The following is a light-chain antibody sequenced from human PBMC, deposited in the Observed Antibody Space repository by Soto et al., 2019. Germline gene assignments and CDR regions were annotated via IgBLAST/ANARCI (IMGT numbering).Light chain of an antibody. CDR2: GAS. Sequence: DIVLTQSPGPLSLSPGERATLSCKSSQSVSSSYLAWYQQKPGQAPRLIIYGASSRATGIPDRFSGSGSGTDCTLTISRLEPEDVAVYYCQQFSSYPLTFGGGTKVDIK. CDR1: QSVSSSY. J-gene: IGKJ4*01. CDR3: QQFSSYPLT. V-gene: IGKV3-20*01.